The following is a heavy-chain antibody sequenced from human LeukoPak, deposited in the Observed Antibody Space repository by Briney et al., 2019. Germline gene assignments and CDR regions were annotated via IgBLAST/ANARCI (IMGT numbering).Heavy chain of an antibody. CDR2: IIPILGIA. CDR3: ARGYGDVSFDY. D-gene: IGHD4-17*01. V-gene: IGHV1-69*02. J-gene: IGHJ4*02. Sequence: SVKVSCKASGGTFSSYTISWVRQAPGQGLEWMGRIIPILGIANYAQKFQGRVTITADKSTSTAYMELSCLRSEDTAVYYCARGYGDVSFDYWGQGTLVTVSS. CDR1: GGTFSSYT.